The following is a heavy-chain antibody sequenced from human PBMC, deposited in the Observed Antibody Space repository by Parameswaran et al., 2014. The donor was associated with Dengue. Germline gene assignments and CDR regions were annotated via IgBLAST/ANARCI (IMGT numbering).Heavy chain of an antibody. Sequence: VRQAPGKGLEWVSSISSSSSYIYYADSVKGRFTISRDNAKNSLYLQMNSLRAEDTAVYYCARVLGPDYGDYYSFDYWGQGTLVTISS. V-gene: IGHV3-21*01. CDR2: ISSSSSYI. D-gene: IGHD4-17*01. J-gene: IGHJ4*02. CDR3: ARVLGPDYGDYYSFDY.